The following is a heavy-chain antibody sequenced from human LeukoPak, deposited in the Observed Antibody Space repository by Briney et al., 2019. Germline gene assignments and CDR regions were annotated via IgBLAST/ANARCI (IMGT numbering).Heavy chain of an antibody. Sequence: GGSLRVSCAASGFTFSTYAMSWVRRAPGKGLEWLSALMDSGSSTFYADSVKGRFTISRDNSRNTLYLQMDSLRAEDTAVYYCAKQVAAPGPIDYWGQGTLVKVAS. CDR3: AKQVAAPGPIDY. CDR2: LMDSGSST. J-gene: IGHJ4*02. V-gene: IGHV3-23*01. CDR1: GFTFSTYA. D-gene: IGHD5-12*01.